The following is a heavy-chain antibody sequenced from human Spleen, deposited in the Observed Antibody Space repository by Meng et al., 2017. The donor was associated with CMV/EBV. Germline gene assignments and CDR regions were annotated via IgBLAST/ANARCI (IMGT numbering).Heavy chain of an antibody. CDR1: GFTVSNNY. CDR3: ARDKGAFDI. J-gene: IGHJ3*02. Sequence: GGSLRLSCAASGFTVSNNYMSWVRQAPGKGLEWVSYISSSSSTIYYADSVKGRFTISRDNAKNSLYLQMNSLRAEDTAVYYCARDKGAFDIWGQGTMVTVSS. CDR2: ISSSSSTI. V-gene: IGHV3-11*04.